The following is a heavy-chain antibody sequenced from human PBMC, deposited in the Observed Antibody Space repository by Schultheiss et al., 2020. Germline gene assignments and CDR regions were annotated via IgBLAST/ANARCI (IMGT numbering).Heavy chain of an antibody. CDR2: IIPILGIA. Sequence: SVKVSCKASGGTFSSYAISWVRQAPGQGLEWMGRIIPILGIANYAQKFQGRVTITADKSTSTAYMELSSLRSAETAVYYCARDRDYYDSSGYIDYWGQGTLVTVSS. CDR3: ARDRDYYDSSGYIDY. D-gene: IGHD3-22*01. J-gene: IGHJ4*02. CDR1: GGTFSSYA. V-gene: IGHV1-69*04.